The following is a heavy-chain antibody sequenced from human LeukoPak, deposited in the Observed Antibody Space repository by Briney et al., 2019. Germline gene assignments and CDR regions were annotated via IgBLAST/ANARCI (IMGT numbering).Heavy chain of an antibody. CDR2: ISSSSSNR. Sequence: GGSLRLSCAASGFTFSSAWMSWVRQAPGKGLEWVSYISSSSSNRNYADSVKGRFTISRDNAKNSLYLQMNSLRAEDTAVYYCARAQYYLDSWGQGTLVTVSS. J-gene: IGHJ4*02. CDR1: GFTFSSAW. V-gene: IGHV3-48*04. CDR3: ARAQYYLDS.